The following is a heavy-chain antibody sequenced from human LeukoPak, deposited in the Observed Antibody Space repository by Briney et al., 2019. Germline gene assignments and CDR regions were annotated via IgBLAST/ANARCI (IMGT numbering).Heavy chain of an antibody. D-gene: IGHD3-10*01. CDR1: GYTFTSYA. J-gene: IGHJ5*02. Sequence: ASVKVSCKASGYTFTSYAMHWVRQAPGQRLEWMGWINAGNGNTKYSQKFQGRVTITRDTSASTAYMELGSLRSEDTAVYYCARGGRAMVRGVIITKYNWFDPWGQGTLVTVSS. CDR3: ARGGRAMVRGVIITKYNWFDP. CDR2: INAGNGNT. V-gene: IGHV1-3*01.